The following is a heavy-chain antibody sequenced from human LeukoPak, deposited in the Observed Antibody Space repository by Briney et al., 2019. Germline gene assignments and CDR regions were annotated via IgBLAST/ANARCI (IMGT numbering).Heavy chain of an antibody. CDR3: ARDRYSGYDLSYYYYGMDV. D-gene: IGHD5-12*01. CDR2: IIPILGIA. V-gene: IGHV1-69*04. Sequence: ASVKVSCKASGGTFSSYAISWVRQAPGQGLEWMGRIIPILGIANYAQKFQGRVTITADKSTSTAYMELSSLRSEDTAVYYCARDRYSGYDLSYYYYGMDVWGQGTTVTVSS. CDR1: GGTFSSYA. J-gene: IGHJ6*02.